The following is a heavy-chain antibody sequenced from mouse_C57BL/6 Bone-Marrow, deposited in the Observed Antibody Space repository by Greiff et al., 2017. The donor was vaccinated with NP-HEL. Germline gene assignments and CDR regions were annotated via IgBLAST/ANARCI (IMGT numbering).Heavy chain of an antibody. D-gene: IGHD1-1*01. CDR1: GFSLTSYA. CDR2: IWTGGGT. Sequence: QVQLKESGPGLVAPSQSLSITCTVSGFSLTSYAISWVRQPPGKGLEWLGVIWTGGGTNYNSAPKSSLSISKDNSKSQVFLKMNSLQTDDTARYYCARGEYYGSSPAGFAYWGQGTLVTVSA. J-gene: IGHJ3*01. V-gene: IGHV2-9-1*01. CDR3: ARGEYYGSSPAGFAY.